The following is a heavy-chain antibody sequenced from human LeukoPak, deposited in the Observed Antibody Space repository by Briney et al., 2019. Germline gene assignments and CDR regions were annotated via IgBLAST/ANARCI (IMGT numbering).Heavy chain of an antibody. Sequence: PGGSLRPSCDASGFTASSNYMSWVRQAPGKGLEGVSVIYSGGNTYYADSVKGRFTISRDKSKNTLYLQMNSLRAEDTAVYYCAREFFYGSGSDYEYWGQGTLVTVSS. CDR2: IYSGGNT. CDR3: AREFFYGSGSDYEY. V-gene: IGHV3-53*01. CDR1: GFTASSNY. J-gene: IGHJ4*02. D-gene: IGHD3-10*01.